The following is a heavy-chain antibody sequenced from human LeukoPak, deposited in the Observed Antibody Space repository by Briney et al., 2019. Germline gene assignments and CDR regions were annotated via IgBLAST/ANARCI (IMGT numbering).Heavy chain of an antibody. J-gene: IGHJ4*02. CDR3: ARRTSGGGLFDY. D-gene: IGHD3-10*01. V-gene: IGHV3-13*04. Sequence: PGGSLRLSCAASGFTFSSYDMHWVRQATGKGLEWVSAIGTAGDTYYPGSVKGRFTISRENAKSSLYLQMNSLRAGDTAVYYCARRTSGGGLFDYWGQGTLVTVSS. CDR1: GFTFSSYD. CDR2: IGTAGDT.